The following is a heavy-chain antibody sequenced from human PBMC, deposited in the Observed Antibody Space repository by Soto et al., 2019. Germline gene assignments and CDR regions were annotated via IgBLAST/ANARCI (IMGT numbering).Heavy chain of an antibody. Sequence: GGSLRLSCAASGFTFSSYSMHWVRQAPGKGLEWVAVISYDGSNKYYADSVKGRFTISRDNSKNTLYLQMNSLRAEDTAVYYCARDRSDDSSGYYFDAFDIWGQGTMVTVSS. J-gene: IGHJ3*02. CDR2: ISYDGSNK. CDR1: GFTFSSYS. CDR3: ARDRSDDSSGYYFDAFDI. V-gene: IGHV3-30-3*01. D-gene: IGHD3-22*01.